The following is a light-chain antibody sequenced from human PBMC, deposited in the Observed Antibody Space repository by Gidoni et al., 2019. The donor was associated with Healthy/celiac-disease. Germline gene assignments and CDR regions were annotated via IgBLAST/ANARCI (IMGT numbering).Light chain of an antibody. CDR2: DVS. CDR1: SSDVGGYNY. CDR3: SSYTSSSPVV. Sequence: QSALTQPASVSGSPPLSITISCTGTSSDVGGYNYVSWYHQHPGKAPKLMIYDVSNRPSGVSNRFSGSKSGNTASLTISGLQAVDEADYYCSSYTSSSPVVFGGGTKLTVL. J-gene: IGLJ2*01. V-gene: IGLV2-14*01.